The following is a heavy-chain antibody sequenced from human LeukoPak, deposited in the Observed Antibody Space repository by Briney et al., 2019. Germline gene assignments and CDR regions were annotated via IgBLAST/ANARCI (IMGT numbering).Heavy chain of an antibody. CDR2: INPNSGGT. J-gene: IGHJ4*02. CDR3: AREGGYSYGYVPY. Sequence: ASVKVSCKASGYTFTGYYMHWVQQAPGQGLEWMGWINPNSGGTNYAQKFQGRVTMTRDTSISTAYMELSRLRSDDTAVYYCAREGGYSYGYVPYWGQGTLVTVSS. D-gene: IGHD5-18*01. CDR1: GYTFTGYY. V-gene: IGHV1-2*02.